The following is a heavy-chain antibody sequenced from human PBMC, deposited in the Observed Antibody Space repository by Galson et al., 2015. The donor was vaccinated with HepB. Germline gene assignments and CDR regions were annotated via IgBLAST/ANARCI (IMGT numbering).Heavy chain of an antibody. D-gene: IGHD3-16*02. Sequence: SLRLSCAASGFTFNTYAMHWVRQAPGKGLEYVSAISSNGGSTSYADSVKGRFTISRDNFKNTLYLQMSSLRAEDTAVYYCVKVWGSYRYYDYWGQGTLVTVSS. V-gene: IGHV3-64D*06. J-gene: IGHJ4*02. CDR2: ISSNGGST. CDR3: VKVWGSYRYYDY. CDR1: GFTFNTYA.